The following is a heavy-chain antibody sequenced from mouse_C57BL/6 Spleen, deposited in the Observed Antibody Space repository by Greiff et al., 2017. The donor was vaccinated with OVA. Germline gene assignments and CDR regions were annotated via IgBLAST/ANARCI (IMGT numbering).Heavy chain of an antibody. CDR2: ISNLAYSI. Sequence: EVMLVESGGGLVQPGGSLKLSCAASGFTFSDYGMAWVRQAPRKGPEWVAFISNLAYSIYYADTVTGRFTISRANAKNTLYLEMSSLRSEDTAMYYCARQDGYYGVFYAMDYWGQGTSVTVSS. CDR1: GFTFSDYG. J-gene: IGHJ4*01. CDR3: ARQDGYYGVFYAMDY. V-gene: IGHV5-15*01. D-gene: IGHD2-3*01.